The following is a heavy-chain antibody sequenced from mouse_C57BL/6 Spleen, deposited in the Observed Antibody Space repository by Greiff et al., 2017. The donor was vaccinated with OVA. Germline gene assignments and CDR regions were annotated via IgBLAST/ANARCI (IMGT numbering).Heavy chain of an antibody. J-gene: IGHJ2*01. CDR3: ARYYFDY. CDR1: GYTFTSYW. CDR2: IDPNSGGT. Sequence: QQSCKASGYTFTSYWMHWVKQRPGRGLEWIGRIDPNSGGTKYNEKFKSKATLTVDKPSSTAYMQLSSLTTESSAVYCCARYYFDYWGKGTTLTVSS. V-gene: IGHV1-72*01.